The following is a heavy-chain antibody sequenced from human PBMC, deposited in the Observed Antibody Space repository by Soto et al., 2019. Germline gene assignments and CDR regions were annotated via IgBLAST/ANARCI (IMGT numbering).Heavy chain of an antibody. D-gene: IGHD6-6*01. V-gene: IGHV3-30*04. CDR3: ARQGGSSGIWYFDY. J-gene: IGHJ4*02. CDR2: TSYDENFK. CDR1: GFTFSGYA. Sequence: ESAGGVVQPGRSLRLSCAASGFTFSGYAMHWVRQAPGKGLEWVAATSYDENFKYYADSVKGRFTISRDNSKNTLFLQMNSLRTEDTAMYYCARQGGSSGIWYFDYWGQGSLVTVSS.